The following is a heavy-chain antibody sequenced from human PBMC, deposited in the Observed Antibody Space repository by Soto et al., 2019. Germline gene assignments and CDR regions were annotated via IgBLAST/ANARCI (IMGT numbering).Heavy chain of an antibody. V-gene: IGHV3-48*02. Sequence: PGGSLRLSCTASVFTCSRYTMNWVRQAPGKGLEWISYISSSSNTIYYADSVKGRFSISRDNAENSLYLQMNSLRDEDTAVYFCVRGVITPAGPNWFDPWGQGTLVTVSS. CDR1: VFTCSRYT. D-gene: IGHD6-13*01. CDR3: VRGVITPAGPNWFDP. CDR2: ISSSSNTI. J-gene: IGHJ5*02.